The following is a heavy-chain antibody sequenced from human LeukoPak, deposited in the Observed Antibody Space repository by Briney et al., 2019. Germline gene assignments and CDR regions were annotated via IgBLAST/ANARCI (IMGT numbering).Heavy chain of an antibody. CDR1: GFTFSNFA. CDR3: AKAWEGTGRNFFDY. D-gene: IGHD1-1*01. Sequence: GGSLRLSCAASGFTFSNFAMSWVRLVPGKGLEWVSSIYGSGSTSFSADSVKGRFIISRDNSKSTLYLQMSSLRVEDTAVYYCAKAWEGTGRNFFDYWGQGTLVTVSS. J-gene: IGHJ4*02. CDR2: IYGSGSTS. V-gene: IGHV3-23*05.